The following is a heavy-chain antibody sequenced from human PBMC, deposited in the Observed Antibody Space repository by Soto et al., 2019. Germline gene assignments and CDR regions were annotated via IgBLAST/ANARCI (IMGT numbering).Heavy chain of an antibody. V-gene: IGHV3-23*01. CDR1: GFTFSSYA. Sequence: PGGSLRLSCASSGFTFSSYAMSWVRQAPGKGLEWVSAISGSGGSTYYADSVKGRFTISRDNSKNTLHLQMNSLRAEDTAVYYCACLEARESSGDWDYFDYWGQGALVTVSS. D-gene: IGHD3-22*01. J-gene: IGHJ4*02. CDR3: ACLEARESSGDWDYFDY. CDR2: ISGSGGST.